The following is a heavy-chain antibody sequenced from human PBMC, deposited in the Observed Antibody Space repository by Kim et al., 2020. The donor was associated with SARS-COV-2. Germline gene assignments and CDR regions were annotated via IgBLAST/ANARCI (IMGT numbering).Heavy chain of an antibody. V-gene: IGHV1-3*01. J-gene: IGHJ4*02. D-gene: IGHD4-4*01. CDR3: ARDMDPTVYDY. Sequence: SQKFTGRVTITRETSANTAYMELRRLTTKDTAIYYCARDMDPTVYDYWGQGTLVTVSS.